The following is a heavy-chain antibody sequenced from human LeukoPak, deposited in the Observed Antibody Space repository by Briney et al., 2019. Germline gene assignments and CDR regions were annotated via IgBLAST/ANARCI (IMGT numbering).Heavy chain of an antibody. Sequence: SETLSLTCTVSGGSISSYYWHWIRQSPGKGLEWIGRIYTSGSTNYNPSLKSRVTISVDTSKNQFSLKLSSVTAADTAVYYCARDEGYCSSTSCSSGWGQGTLVTVSS. CDR2: IYTSGST. J-gene: IGHJ4*02. D-gene: IGHD2-2*01. CDR1: GGSISSYY. CDR3: ARDEGYCSSTSCSSG. V-gene: IGHV4-4*08.